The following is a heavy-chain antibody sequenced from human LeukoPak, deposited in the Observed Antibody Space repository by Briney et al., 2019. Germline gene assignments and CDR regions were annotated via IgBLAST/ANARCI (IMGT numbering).Heavy chain of an antibody. CDR3: ARASNPGSKWPPHH. J-gene: IGHJ5*02. CDR1: GGSFSGYC. D-gene: IGHD5-12*01. CDR2: IDHNGNT. V-gene: IGHV4-34*01. Sequence: PSETLSLTCAVYGGSFSGYCWSWARQPSGKGLEWIGEIDHNGNTDYNPALKSRATISVDTSKSLLSLKLISVTAADTAVYYCARASNPGSKWPPHHWGPGKLVTVSS.